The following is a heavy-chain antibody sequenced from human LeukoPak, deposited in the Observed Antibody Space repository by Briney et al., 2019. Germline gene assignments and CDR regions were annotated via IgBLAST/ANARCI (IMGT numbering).Heavy chain of an antibody. CDR1: GGSISSYY. J-gene: IGHJ4*02. Sequence: SETLSLTCTVSGGSISSYYWSWIRQPPGKGLEWIGYIYTSGSTNYNPSLKSRVTISVDTSKNQFSLKLSSVTAADTAVYYCARNRDGVIVDYWGQGTLVTVSS. D-gene: IGHD3-10*01. CDR3: ARNRDGVIVDY. CDR2: IYTSGST. V-gene: IGHV4-4*09.